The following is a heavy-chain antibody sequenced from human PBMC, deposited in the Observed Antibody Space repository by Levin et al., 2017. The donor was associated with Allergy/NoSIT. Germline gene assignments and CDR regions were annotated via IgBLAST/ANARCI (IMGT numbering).Heavy chain of an antibody. CDR3: ARALGDYGGNIDY. CDR2: IYYSGST. D-gene: IGHD4-23*01. Sequence: SETLSLTCTVSGGSISSSSYYWGWIRQPPGKGLEWIGSIYYSGSTYYNPSLKSRVTISVDTSKNQFSLKLSSVTAADTAVYYCARALGDYGGNIDYWGQGTLVTVSS. J-gene: IGHJ4*02. CDR1: GGSISSSSYY. V-gene: IGHV4-39*07.